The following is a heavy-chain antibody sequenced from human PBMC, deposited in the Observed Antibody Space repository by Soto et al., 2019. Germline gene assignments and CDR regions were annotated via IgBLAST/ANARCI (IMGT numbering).Heavy chain of an antibody. D-gene: IGHD1-20*01. CDR2: IYYSGST. CDR1: GGSISSGGYY. CDR3: ATWGDNSYYFDY. Sequence: QVQLQESGPGLVKPSQTLSLTCTVSGGSISSGGYYWGWIRQHPGKGLEWIGYIYYSGSTYYNPSLKSRVTISVDTSKNQFSLKLSSVTAADTAVYYCATWGDNSYYFDYWGQGTLVTVSS. V-gene: IGHV4-31*03. J-gene: IGHJ4*02.